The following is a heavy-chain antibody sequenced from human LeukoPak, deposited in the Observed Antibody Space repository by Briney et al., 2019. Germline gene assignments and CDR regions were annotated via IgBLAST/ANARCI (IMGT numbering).Heavy chain of an antibody. CDR1: GGSISSYY. Sequence: SETLSLTCTVSGGSISSYYWSWIRQPPGKGLEWIGYIYYSGSTNYNPSLKSRVTISVDTSKNQFSLKLSSVTAAGTAVYYCATRETYDSYYYYGMDVWGQGTTVTVSS. V-gene: IGHV4-59*01. CDR2: IYYSGST. CDR3: ATRETYDSYYYYGMDV. J-gene: IGHJ6*02. D-gene: IGHD3-22*01.